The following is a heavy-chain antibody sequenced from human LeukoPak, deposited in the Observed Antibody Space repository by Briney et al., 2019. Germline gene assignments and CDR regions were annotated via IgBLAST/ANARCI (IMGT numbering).Heavy chain of an antibody. CDR3: ARLRYTYGKNFDY. J-gene: IGHJ4*02. CDR1: GFTFKAYW. D-gene: IGHD5-18*01. CDR2: IQQDGSGK. V-gene: IGHV3-7*01. Sequence: PGGTLRLSCAASGFTFKAYWMCWGRQAQGPGLERVANIQQDGSGKNYVDSVQGRFTISRDNARNSLYLEMNSLRAADTAVYYCARLRYTYGKNFDYGSQGTLVTVPS.